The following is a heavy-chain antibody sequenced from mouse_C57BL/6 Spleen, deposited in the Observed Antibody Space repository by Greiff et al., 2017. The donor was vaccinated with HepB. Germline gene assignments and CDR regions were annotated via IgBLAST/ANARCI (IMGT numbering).Heavy chain of an antibody. V-gene: IGHV5-17*01. CDR3: ARNDYDSYWYFDV. D-gene: IGHD2-4*01. J-gene: IGHJ1*03. CDR1: GFTFSDYG. CDR2: ISSGSSTI. Sequence: EVHLVESGGGLVKPGGSLKLSCAASGFTFSDYGMHWVRQAPEKGLEWVAYISSGSSTIYYADTVKGRFTISRDNAKNTLFLQMTSLRSEDTAMYYCARNDYDSYWYFDVWGTGTTVTVSS.